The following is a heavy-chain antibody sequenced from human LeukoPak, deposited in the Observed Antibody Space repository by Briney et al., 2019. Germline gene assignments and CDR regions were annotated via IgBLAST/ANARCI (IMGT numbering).Heavy chain of an antibody. Sequence: SETLSLTCTVSGVSIISTNSYWGWIRQSPRTGLEWIGNIYSSGRTYYNPSLKSRVTISIDMSENQFSLKLTSVTAADTAVYYCARKREGPATGIDYWGQGTLVTVSS. CDR1: GVSIISTNSY. CDR2: IYSSGRT. V-gene: IGHV4-39*07. J-gene: IGHJ4*02. CDR3: ARKREGPATGIDY. D-gene: IGHD2-15*01.